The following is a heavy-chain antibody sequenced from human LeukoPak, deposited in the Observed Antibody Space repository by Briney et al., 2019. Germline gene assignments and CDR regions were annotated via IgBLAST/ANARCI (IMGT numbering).Heavy chain of an antibody. J-gene: IGHJ5*02. D-gene: IGHD2-2*02. CDR1: GYTFTGYY. CDR3: ASDGPYCSSTSCYNH. CDR2: INPNSGGT. V-gene: IGHV1-2*02. Sequence: ASVKVSCKASGYTFTGYYMHWVRQAPGQGLEWMGWINPNSGGTNYAQKFQGRVTMTRGTSISTAYMELSRLRSDDTAVYYCASDGPYCSSTSCYNHWGQGTLVTVSS.